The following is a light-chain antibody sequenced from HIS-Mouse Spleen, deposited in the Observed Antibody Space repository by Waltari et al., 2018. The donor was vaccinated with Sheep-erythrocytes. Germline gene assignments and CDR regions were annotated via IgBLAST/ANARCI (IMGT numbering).Light chain of an antibody. Sequence: QSALTQPPSASGSPGQSVTISCTGTSSDVGGYNYVSWYQPHPGNAPKLMIYEVSKRPAGVPARFSGSKSGDTASLTVSGLQAEDEADYYCSSYAGSNNWVFGGGTKLTVL. J-gene: IGLJ3*02. V-gene: IGLV2-8*01. CDR1: SSDVGGYNY. CDR3: SSYAGSNNWV. CDR2: EVS.